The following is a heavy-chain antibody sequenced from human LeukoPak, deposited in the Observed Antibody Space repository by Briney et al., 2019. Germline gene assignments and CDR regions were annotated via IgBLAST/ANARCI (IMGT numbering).Heavy chain of an antibody. J-gene: IGHJ3*02. Sequence: SETLSLTCAVYGGSFSGYYWSWIRQPPGKGLEWIGEINHSGSTNYNPSLKSRVTISVDTSKNQFSLKLSSVTAADTAVYYCARENYYGPVDDAFDIWGQGTMVTVSS. V-gene: IGHV4-34*01. CDR2: INHSGST. CDR3: ARENYYGPVDDAFDI. D-gene: IGHD3-10*01. CDR1: GGSFSGYY.